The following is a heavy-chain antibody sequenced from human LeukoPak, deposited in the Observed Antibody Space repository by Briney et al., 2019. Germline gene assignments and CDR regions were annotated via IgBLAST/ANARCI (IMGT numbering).Heavy chain of an antibody. CDR3: AKDVVGGAFDI. J-gene: IGHJ3*02. CDR1: GGSISSYY. CDR2: IYTSGST. V-gene: IGHV4-4*07. Sequence: SETLSLTCTVSGGSISSYYWSWIRQPAGKRLEWIGHIYTSGSTNYNPSLKSRVTMSVDTSKNQFSLKLSSVTAADTAVYYCAKDVVGGAFDIWGQGTMVTVSS. D-gene: IGHD2-21*01.